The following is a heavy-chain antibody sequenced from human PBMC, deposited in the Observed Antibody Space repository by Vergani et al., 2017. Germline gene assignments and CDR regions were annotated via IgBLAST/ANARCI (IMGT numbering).Heavy chain of an antibody. D-gene: IGHD1-14*01. V-gene: IGHV1-2*02. CDR3: ARSRTLSQPDAFDI. CDR2: INPNSGGT. Sequence: QVQLVQSGAEVKKPGASVKVSCKASGYTFTGYYMHWVRQAPGQGLEWMGWINPNSGGTNYAQKFEGRVTMTRDTSISTAYMERSRLRSDDTAVYYCARSRTLSQPDAFDIWGQGTMVTVSS. J-gene: IGHJ3*02. CDR1: GYTFTGYY.